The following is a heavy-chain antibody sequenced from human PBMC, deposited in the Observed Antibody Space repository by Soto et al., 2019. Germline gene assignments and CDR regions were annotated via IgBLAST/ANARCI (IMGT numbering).Heavy chain of an antibody. CDR1: GGSISSGGYY. CDR2: ISHSGVT. J-gene: IGHJ4*02. V-gene: IGHV4-39*07. CDR3: ARRHGSCLDY. Sequence: SETLSLTCTVSGGSISSGGYYWSWIRQPPGKGLQWIGEISHSGVTSKTPSLESRVTISVDTSKNQFSLKLSSVTAADTAVYYCARRHGSCLDYWGQGTLVTVSS.